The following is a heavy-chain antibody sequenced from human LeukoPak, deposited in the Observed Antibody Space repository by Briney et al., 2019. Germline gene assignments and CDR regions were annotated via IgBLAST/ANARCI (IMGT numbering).Heavy chain of an antibody. J-gene: IGHJ5*02. Sequence: ASVKVSCKASGYTFTSYGISWVRQAPGQGLEWMGWISAYNGITNYAQKLQGRVTMTTDTSTSTAYMELRSLRSDDTAVYYCARDREEFNCGGDCYSSGWFDPWGQGTLVTVSS. CDR2: ISAYNGIT. D-gene: IGHD2-21*01. CDR1: GYTFTSYG. CDR3: ARDREEFNCGGDCYSSGWFDP. V-gene: IGHV1-18*01.